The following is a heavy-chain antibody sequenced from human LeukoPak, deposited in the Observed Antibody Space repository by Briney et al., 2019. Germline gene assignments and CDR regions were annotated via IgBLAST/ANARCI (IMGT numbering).Heavy chain of an antibody. D-gene: IGHD6-19*01. Sequence: PGGSLRLSCPGSGFTFSSYAMSGVRQPQGKGLEWVSSISGGGITTYYADSAKGRFTISRDNSKNTMFLQMNSLRVDDTAVYYCPRQSYASGWNPFDHWGQGILVTVSS. CDR2: ISGGGITT. J-gene: IGHJ4*02. CDR3: PRQSYASGWNPFDH. V-gene: IGHV3-23*01. CDR1: GFTFSSYA.